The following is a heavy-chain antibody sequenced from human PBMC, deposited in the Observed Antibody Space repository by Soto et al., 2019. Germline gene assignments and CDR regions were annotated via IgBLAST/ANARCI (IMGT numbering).Heavy chain of an antibody. CDR2: IWSDGSNK. V-gene: IGHV3-33*01. D-gene: IGHD6-13*01. CDR3: ARDGSNKPGFYYGMNV. CDR1: GFTFSSNG. J-gene: IGHJ6*02. Sequence: PGGSLRLSCTASGFTFSSNGMHWVRQAPGKGLEWVAVIWSDGSNKYYADSVKGRFTIFRDNSKSTLYLQMNGLSAEDTAVYYCARDGSNKPGFYYGMNVWGQGTTVTVSS.